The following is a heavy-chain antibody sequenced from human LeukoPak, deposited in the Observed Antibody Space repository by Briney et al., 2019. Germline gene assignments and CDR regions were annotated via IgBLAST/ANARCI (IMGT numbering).Heavy chain of an antibody. CDR3: ARESTVTRYNWFDP. J-gene: IGHJ5*02. V-gene: IGHV6-1*01. CDR2: IYYRSKWYN. D-gene: IGHD4-17*01. CDR1: GDTVSINSAA. Sequence: SQTLSLTYAISGDTVSINSAAWNWIRQSPARGLEWLGSIYYRSKWYNDYAVSVKSRITINPDTSKNHFSLQLNSVTPEDTAVYFCARESTVTRYNWFDPWGQGTLVTVSS.